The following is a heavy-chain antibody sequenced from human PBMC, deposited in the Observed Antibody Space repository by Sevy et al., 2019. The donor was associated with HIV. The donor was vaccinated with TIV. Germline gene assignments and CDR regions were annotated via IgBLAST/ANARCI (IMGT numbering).Heavy chain of an antibody. CDR1: GFTFSNAW. CDR3: TTPPGYYDSSGYYYYYGMDV. Sequence: GGSLRLSCAASGFTFSNAWMSWVRQAPGKGLEWVGRIKSKTDGGTTDYAAPVKGRFTISRDDAKNTLYLQMNSLKTEDTAVYYRTTPPGYYDSSGYYYYYGMDVWGQGTTVTVSS. D-gene: IGHD3-22*01. V-gene: IGHV3-15*01. CDR2: IKSKTDGGTT. J-gene: IGHJ6*02.